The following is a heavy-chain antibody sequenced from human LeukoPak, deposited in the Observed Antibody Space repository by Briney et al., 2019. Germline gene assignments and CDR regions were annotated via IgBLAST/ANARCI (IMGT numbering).Heavy chain of an antibody. CDR1: GFTFSSYS. J-gene: IGHJ4*02. V-gene: IGHV3-21*01. CDR2: ISSSSSYI. Sequence: PGGSLRLSCAASGFTFSSYSMNWVRQAPGKGLEWVSSISSSSSYIKYADSVKGRFTISRDNAKNSLYLQMNSLSAQDTAVYYCAREPCSGGSCYRGHYWAQGTLVTVSS. CDR3: AREPCSGGSCYRGHY. D-gene: IGHD2-15*01.